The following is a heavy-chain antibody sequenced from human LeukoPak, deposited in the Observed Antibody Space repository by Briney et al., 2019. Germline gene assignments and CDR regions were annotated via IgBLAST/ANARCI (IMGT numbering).Heavy chain of an antibody. CDR1: GGSISSYY. D-gene: IGHD3-22*01. CDR2: INYSGST. J-gene: IGHJ3*02. CDR3: ARVGYSGAVDI. Sequence: PSETLSLTCTVSGGSISSYYWSWIRQPPGKGLEWIGEINYSGSTNYNPSLKSRVTISVDTSKNQFSLKLSSVTAADTPVYYCARVGYSGAVDILGQGKMGTVSS. V-gene: IGHV4-59*01.